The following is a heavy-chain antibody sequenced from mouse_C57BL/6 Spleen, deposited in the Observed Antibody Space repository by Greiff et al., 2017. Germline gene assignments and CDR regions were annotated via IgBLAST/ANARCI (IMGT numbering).Heavy chain of an antibody. Sequence: QVQLQQPGPELVKPGASVKLSCKASGYTFTSYWMHWVKQRPGQGLEWIGNINPSNGGTNYNEKFKSKATLTVDKSSSTAYMQLSSLTSEDSAVYYCARPLSTVEDHYFDYWGQGTTLTVSS. V-gene: IGHV1-53*01. D-gene: IGHD1-1*01. CDR3: ARPLSTVEDHYFDY. J-gene: IGHJ2*01. CDR1: GYTFTSYW. CDR2: INPSNGGT.